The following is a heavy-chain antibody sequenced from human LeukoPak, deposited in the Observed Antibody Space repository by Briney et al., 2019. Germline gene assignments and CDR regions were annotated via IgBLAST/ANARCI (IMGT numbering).Heavy chain of an antibody. J-gene: IGHJ4*02. Sequence: SQTMSLTCIVSGGSISSGGYYWSWIRQHPGKGLGWIGYIYYSGSTYYNPSLKSRVTISVDTSKNQFSLKLSSVTAADTAVYYCARVLEIGDYVDYWGQGTLVTVSS. CDR3: ARVLEIGDYVDY. V-gene: IGHV4-31*03. CDR1: GGSISSGGYY. D-gene: IGHD4-17*01. CDR2: IYYSGST.